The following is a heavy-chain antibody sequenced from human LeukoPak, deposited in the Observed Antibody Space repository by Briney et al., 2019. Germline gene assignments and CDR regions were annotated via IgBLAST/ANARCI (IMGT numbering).Heavy chain of an antibody. D-gene: IGHD6-13*01. CDR3: SRHEYSSTWYEDY. CDR2: ISTTATSYAT. Sequence: GGSLRLSCAASGFTFSGSAMHWVRQASGQGLEWVGRISTTATSYATAYAASVKGRFTISRDDSKNTAYLQMSSLKTEDTAVYYCSRHEYSSTWYEDYWGQGTLVTVSS. J-gene: IGHJ4*02. CDR1: GFTFSGSA. V-gene: IGHV3-73*01.